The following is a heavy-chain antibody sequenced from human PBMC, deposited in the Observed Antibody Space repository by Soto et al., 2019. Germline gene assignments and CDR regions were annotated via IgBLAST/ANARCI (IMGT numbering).Heavy chain of an antibody. CDR2: IYKSGNP. D-gene: IGHD2-21*02. Sequence: QVQLQESGPGLVKPSETLSLTCSVSGGSMNNYHWNWLRQSPGKGLELIGYIYKSGNPNYIPSLKSRLTITVDTSKNQFSLKLSSVSAADTAVYFCARLTLPGVTDVWGKGTTVTVSS. CDR1: GGSMNNYH. V-gene: IGHV4-59*08. CDR3: ARLTLPGVTDV. J-gene: IGHJ6*04.